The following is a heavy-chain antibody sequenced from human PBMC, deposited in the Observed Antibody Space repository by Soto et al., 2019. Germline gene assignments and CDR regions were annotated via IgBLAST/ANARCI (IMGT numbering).Heavy chain of an antibody. CDR2: ISYDGINK. V-gene: IGHV3-30-3*01. CDR3: SRPLYSGSYSDYYFDY. D-gene: IGHD1-26*01. J-gene: IGHJ4*02. Sequence: QVQLVESGGGVVQPGRSLRLSCAASGFTFSSYAMHWVRQAPGKGLEWVAVISYDGINKYYADSVQGRFTISRDISKNTLYLQMNSLRTEDTAVYYCSRPLYSGSYSDYYFDYWGQGTLVTVSS. CDR1: GFTFSSYA.